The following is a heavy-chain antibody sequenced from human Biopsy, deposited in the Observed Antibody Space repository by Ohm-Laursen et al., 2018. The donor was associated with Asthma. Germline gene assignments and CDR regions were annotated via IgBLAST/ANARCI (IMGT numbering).Heavy chain of an antibody. Sequence: SLRLSCAASGFTVSSNGMSWVRQPPGKGLEWVSVIYSGGGTFYVDSVKGRFTISRDNPKNTVDLQMRSLRAEDTAIYYCVKDTDEIRGYYTFEVWGQGTMVTVSS. CDR3: VKDTDEIRGYYTFEV. V-gene: IGHV3-53*01. CDR1: GFTVSSNG. J-gene: IGHJ3*01. D-gene: IGHD3-22*01. CDR2: IYSGGGT.